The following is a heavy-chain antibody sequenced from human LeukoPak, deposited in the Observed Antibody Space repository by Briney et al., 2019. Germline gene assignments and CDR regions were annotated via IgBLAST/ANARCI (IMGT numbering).Heavy chain of an antibody. CDR1: GYTFTGSY. D-gene: IGHD6-13*01. V-gene: IGHV1-2*02. J-gene: IGHJ4*02. CDR2: INPNSGST. Sequence: GASVKVSCKASGYTFTGSYMHWVRQAPGQGLEWMGWINPNSGSTNSAQKFQGRVTMTRDTSISTAYMELSSLRSDDTAIYYCAIEEQQLDLFDYWGQGTLVTVSS. CDR3: AIEEQQLDLFDY.